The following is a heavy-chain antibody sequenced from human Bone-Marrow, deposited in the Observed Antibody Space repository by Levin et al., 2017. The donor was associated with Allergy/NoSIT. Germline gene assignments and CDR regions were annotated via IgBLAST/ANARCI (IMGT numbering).Heavy chain of an antibody. V-gene: IGHV4-30-2*01. Sequence: SQTLSLTCAISGASISSGGYSWSWIRQTPGQGLEWIGHIYYSGSTYYNPSLKSRVIISVDRAKNHFFLKLRSVTAADTDVYYCAREYSNGRANWFDPWGQGTLVSVSS. CDR1: GASISSGGYS. CDR2: IYYSGST. J-gene: IGHJ5*02. D-gene: IGHD2/OR15-2a*01. CDR3: AREYSNGRANWFDP.